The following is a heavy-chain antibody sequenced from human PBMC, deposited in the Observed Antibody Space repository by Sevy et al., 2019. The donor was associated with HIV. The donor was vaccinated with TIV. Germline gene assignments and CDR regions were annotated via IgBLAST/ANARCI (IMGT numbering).Heavy chain of an antibody. CDR1: GFTFSSYA. CDR3: AKGVGIVRATPYYFDY. Sequence: GGSLRLSCAASGFTFSSYAMSWVRQAPGKGLEWVSAIIGSGGSTYYADSVKGRFTISRDNSKNTLYLQMNSLRAEDTAVYYCAKGVGIVRATPYYFDYWGHGTLVTVSS. V-gene: IGHV3-23*01. D-gene: IGHD1-26*01. J-gene: IGHJ4*01. CDR2: IIGSGGST.